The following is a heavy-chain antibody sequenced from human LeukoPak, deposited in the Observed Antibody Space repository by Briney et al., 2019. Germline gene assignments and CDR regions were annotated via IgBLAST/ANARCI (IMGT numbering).Heavy chain of an antibody. CDR3: AKDIHYGSGSYNY. J-gene: IGHJ4*02. D-gene: IGHD3-10*01. CDR2: ISGSGGST. V-gene: IGHV3-23*01. CDR1: GFTFSSYA. Sequence: PGGSLRLSCAASGFTFSSYAMSWVRQAPGKGLEWVSAISGSGGSTYYADSVKGRFTISRDNSMNTLYLQVNSLRAEDTAVYYCAKDIHYGSGSYNYWGQGTLVTVSS.